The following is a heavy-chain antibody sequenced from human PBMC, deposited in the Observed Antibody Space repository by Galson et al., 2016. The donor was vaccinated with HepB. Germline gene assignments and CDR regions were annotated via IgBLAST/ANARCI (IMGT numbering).Heavy chain of an antibody. CDR2: IYHSGST. D-gene: IGHD1-14*01. CDR1: GGSISSGGYY. CDR3: VTRNPSSASDY. Sequence: TLSLTCTVSGGSISSGGYYWSWIRQHPGKGLEWIGYIYHSGSTYYNPSLKSRVSISVDTSKNQFSLKLSSVTASDTAVYYSVTRNPSSASDYWGQGTLVTVSS. V-gene: IGHV4-31*03. J-gene: IGHJ4*02.